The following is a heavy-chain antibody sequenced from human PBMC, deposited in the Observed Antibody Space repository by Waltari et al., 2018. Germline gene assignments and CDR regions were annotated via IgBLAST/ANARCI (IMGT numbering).Heavy chain of an antibody. CDR1: GESLSSSDW. J-gene: IGHJ5*02. CDR3: ARARYFGLLFAWFDP. V-gene: IGHV4-4*02. CDR2: ICHSGDT. D-gene: IGHD2-21*02. Sequence: QVQLQESGPGLVKSSETLSLTCTVSGESLSSSDWWTWVRQSPGKGLGWIGEICHSGDTDYHPALKGRVTISADRSRNQFSLNLNSVTAADTAVYYCARARYFGLLFAWFDPWGQGTLVTVSS.